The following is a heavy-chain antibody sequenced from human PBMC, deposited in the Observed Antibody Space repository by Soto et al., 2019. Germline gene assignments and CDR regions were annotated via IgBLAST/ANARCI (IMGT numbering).Heavy chain of an antibody. Sequence: SETLSLTCAVYGGSFSGYYWSWIRQPPWKGLEWIGEINHSGSTNYNPSLKSRVTISVDTSKNLFSLKLSSVTAADTAVYFCAREDDGGDRDYYGLDVWGQGTTVTVSS. J-gene: IGHJ6*02. CDR3: AREDDGGDRDYYGLDV. D-gene: IGHD2-21*02. CDR1: GGSFSGYY. CDR2: INHSGST. V-gene: IGHV4-34*01.